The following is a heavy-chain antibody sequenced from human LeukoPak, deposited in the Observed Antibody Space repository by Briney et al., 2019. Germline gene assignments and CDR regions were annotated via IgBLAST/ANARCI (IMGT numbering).Heavy chain of an antibody. D-gene: IGHD6-13*01. V-gene: IGHV4-59*08. J-gene: IGHJ4*01. CDR1: GGSISSYY. CDR3: ARLSSGSSSWYDIDY. Sequence: PSETLSLTCTVSGGSISSYYWSWIRQPPGKGLEWIGYIYYSGSTNYNPSLKSRVTISVDTSKNQFSLKLSSVTAADTAVYYCARLSSGSSSWYDIDYWGQEPWSPSPQ. CDR2: IYYSGST.